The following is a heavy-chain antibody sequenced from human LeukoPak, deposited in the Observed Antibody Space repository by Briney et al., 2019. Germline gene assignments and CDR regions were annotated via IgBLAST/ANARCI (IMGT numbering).Heavy chain of an antibody. Sequence: WETLSLTCAVYGGSFSGYYWSWIRQPPGKGLEWIGEINHSGSTNYNPSLKSRVTISVDTSKNQFSLKLSSVTAADTAVYYCARDGRGGDYWGQGTLVTVSS. CDR3: ARDGRGGDY. CDR1: GGSFSGYY. J-gene: IGHJ4*02. V-gene: IGHV4-34*01. D-gene: IGHD2-15*01. CDR2: INHSGST.